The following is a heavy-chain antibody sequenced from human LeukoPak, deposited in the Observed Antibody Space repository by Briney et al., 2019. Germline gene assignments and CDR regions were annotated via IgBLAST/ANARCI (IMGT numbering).Heavy chain of an antibody. D-gene: IGHD5-12*01. Sequence: PGGSLRLSCATSGFTFSSYSMNWVRRAPGKGLEWVSSISSSSSYIYYADSVKGRFTISRDNAKNSLYLQMNSLRAEDTAVYYCARDGSLYSGVDYWGQGTLVTVSS. CDR3: ARDGSLYSGVDY. J-gene: IGHJ4*02. V-gene: IGHV3-21*01. CDR2: ISSSSSYI. CDR1: GFTFSSYS.